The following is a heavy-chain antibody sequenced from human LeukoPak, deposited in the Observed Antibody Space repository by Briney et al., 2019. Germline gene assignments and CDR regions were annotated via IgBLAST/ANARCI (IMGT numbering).Heavy chain of an antibody. Sequence: WETLSLTCTVSGGSINTYYWSWIRQPAGKGLEWIGRVYFNGNTNSSPSLKSRVTMSVDTSKNQFSLKLSSVTAADTAVYYCARGINYYDSSGMVDYWAREPWSPSPQ. J-gene: IGHJ4*02. V-gene: IGHV4-4*07. CDR1: GGSINTYY. CDR2: VYFNGNT. CDR3: ARGINYYDSSGMVDY. D-gene: IGHD3-22*01.